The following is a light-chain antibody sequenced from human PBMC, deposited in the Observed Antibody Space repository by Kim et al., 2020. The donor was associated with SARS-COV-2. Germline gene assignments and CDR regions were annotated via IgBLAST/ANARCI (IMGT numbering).Light chain of an antibody. CDR2: RNN. CDR1: SNNIGDQG. CDR3: SAWDDSLKAWV. J-gene: IGLJ3*02. V-gene: IGLV10-54*04. Sequence: LTQPPSVSQGLRQTATLTCTGNSNNIGDQGVAWLQQHQGHPPKLLSYRNNKRPSGIAERFSASRSGNAAFLTITGLQPEDEADYYCSAWDDSLKAWVFGGGTQRTVL.